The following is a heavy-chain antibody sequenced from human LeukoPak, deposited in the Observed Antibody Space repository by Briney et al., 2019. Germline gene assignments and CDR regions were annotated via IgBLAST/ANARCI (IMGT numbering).Heavy chain of an antibody. CDR2: IHSDGSTT. J-gene: IGHJ2*01. CDR3: VRSAWYFDL. Sequence: GGSLRVSCAASGFTFSSYAMHWVRQAPGKGLVWVSRIHSDGSTTSYADSVKGRFTISRDNAKNTLSLQMDSLRVEDTAVYYCVRSAWYFDLWGRGTLVTVSS. V-gene: IGHV3-74*01. CDR1: GFTFSSYA.